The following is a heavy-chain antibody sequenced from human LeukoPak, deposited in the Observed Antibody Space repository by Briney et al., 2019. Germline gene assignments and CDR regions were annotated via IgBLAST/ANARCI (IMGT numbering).Heavy chain of an antibody. V-gene: IGHV3-7*01. Sequence: VGSLGLSCAASGFTFNSYWMSWVRQAPGKGLEWVANIKQDGSEKYYVDSVKGRFTISRDNAKNSLYLQMNSLRAEDTAVYYCALSRTLDYWGQGTLVTVSS. CDR3: ALSRTLDY. CDR2: IKQDGSEK. CDR1: GFTFNSYW. J-gene: IGHJ4*02.